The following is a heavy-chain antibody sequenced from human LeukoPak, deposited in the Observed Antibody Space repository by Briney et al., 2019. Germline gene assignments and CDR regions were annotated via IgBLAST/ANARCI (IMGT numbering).Heavy chain of an antibody. J-gene: IGHJ4*02. CDR1: GFTFSSYA. Sequence: PGGALRHSFAASGFTFSSYAMRWVRPARWKGGDGVSPISGSGGSTYYADSVKGRFTISRDNSKNTLYLQMNSLRAEDTAVYYCAKDALFTYYALDYWGQGTLVTVSS. CDR3: AKDALFTYYALDY. CDR2: ISGSGGST. D-gene: IGHD1-26*01. V-gene: IGHV3-23*01.